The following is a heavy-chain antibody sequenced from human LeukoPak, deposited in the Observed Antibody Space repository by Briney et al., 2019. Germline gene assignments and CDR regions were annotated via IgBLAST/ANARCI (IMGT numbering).Heavy chain of an antibody. J-gene: IGHJ4*02. D-gene: IGHD5-12*01. CDR3: AKVGEYSGYDSLGDS. CDR1: GFTFSNYV. V-gene: IGHV3-23*01. Sequence: GGSLRLSCAASGFTFSNYVMTWVRQAPGKGLEWVSGISASGGSTDYADSVKGRFTISRDNSKNTLFVQMNSLRAEDTAIYYCAKVGEYSGYDSLGDSWGQGTLVTVSS. CDR2: ISASGGST.